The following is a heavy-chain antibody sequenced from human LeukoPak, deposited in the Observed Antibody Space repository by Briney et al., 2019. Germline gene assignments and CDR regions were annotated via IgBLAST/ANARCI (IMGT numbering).Heavy chain of an antibody. CDR3: AKDAPNYGGNDRFDY. V-gene: IGHV3-30*02. D-gene: IGHD4-23*01. J-gene: IGHJ4*02. CDR1: GFTFSSYG. CDR2: IRYDGSNK. Sequence: GGSLRLSCAASGFTFSSYGMHWVRQAPGKGLGWVAFIRYDGSNKYYADSVKGRFTISRDNSKNTLYLQMNSLRAEDTAVYYCAKDAPNYGGNDRFDYWGQGTLVTVSS.